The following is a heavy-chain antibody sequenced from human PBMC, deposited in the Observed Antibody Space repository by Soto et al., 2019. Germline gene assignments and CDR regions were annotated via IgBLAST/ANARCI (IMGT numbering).Heavy chain of an antibody. Sequence: GGSLRLSCAASGFTFSSYSMNWVRQAPGKGLEWVSSISSSSSYIYYADSVKGRFTISRDNAKNSLYLQMNSLRAEDTAVYYCARTYSSSWYEAGDAFDIWGQGTMVTVSS. D-gene: IGHD6-13*01. CDR3: ARTYSSSWYEAGDAFDI. J-gene: IGHJ3*02. CDR2: ISSSSSYI. V-gene: IGHV3-21*01. CDR1: GFTFSSYS.